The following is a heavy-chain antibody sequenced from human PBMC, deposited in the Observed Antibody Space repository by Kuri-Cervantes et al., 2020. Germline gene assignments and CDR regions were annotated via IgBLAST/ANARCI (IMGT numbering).Heavy chain of an antibody. CDR2: ISYDGSNK. J-gene: IGHJ5*02. D-gene: IGHD1-7*01. Sequence: GESLKISCAASGFTFSSYGMHWVRQAPGKGLEWVAVISYDGSNKYYADSVKGRFTISRDNSKNTLYLQMNSLRAEDTAVYYCARDNSYNWNYVGWFDPWGQGTLVTVSS. CDR3: ARDNSYNWNYVGWFDP. CDR1: GFTFSSYG. V-gene: IGHV3-30*03.